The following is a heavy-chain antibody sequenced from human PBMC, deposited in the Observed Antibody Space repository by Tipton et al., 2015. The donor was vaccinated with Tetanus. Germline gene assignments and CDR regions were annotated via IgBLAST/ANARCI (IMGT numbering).Heavy chain of an antibody. CDR2: IYYSGSS. CDR1: GGSISGSSYY. J-gene: IGHJ5*02. V-gene: IGHV4-39*01. Sequence: GLVKPSETLSLTCTVSGGSISGSSYYWGWIRQPPGKGLEWIGSIYYSGSSYYNPTLKSRVTISVDTSKNQFSLKLRSVTAADTAIYYCARSADNWFDPWGQGTLVTVSS. CDR3: ARSADNWFDP.